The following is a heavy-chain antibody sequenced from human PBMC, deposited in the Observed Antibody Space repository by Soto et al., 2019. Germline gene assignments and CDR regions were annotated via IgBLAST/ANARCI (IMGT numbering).Heavy chain of an antibody. CDR3: ARAYCISTSCYRGWFDP. Sequence: GGSLRLSCAASGFTFSSYAMHWVRQAPGKGLEWVAVISYDGSNKYYADSVKGRFTISRDNSKNTLYLQMNSLRAEDTAVYYFARAYCISTSCYRGWFDPWGQGTLVTVSS. J-gene: IGHJ5*02. D-gene: IGHD2-2*01. CDR2: ISYDGSNK. V-gene: IGHV3-30-3*01. CDR1: GFTFSSYA.